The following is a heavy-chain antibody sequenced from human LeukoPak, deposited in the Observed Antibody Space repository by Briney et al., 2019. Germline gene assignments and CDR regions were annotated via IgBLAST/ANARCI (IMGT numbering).Heavy chain of an antibody. D-gene: IGHD3-22*01. CDR1: GGSFSGYY. J-gene: IGHJ4*02. Sequence: SETLSLTCAVYGGSFSGYYWSWIRQPPGKGLEWIGEINHSGSTNYNPSLKSRVTISVDTSKNQFSLKVSSVTAADTAVYYCAKDNSGTYYYDSSGYYWGQGTLVTVSS. CDR2: INHSGST. V-gene: IGHV4-34*01. CDR3: AKDNSGTYYYDSSGYY.